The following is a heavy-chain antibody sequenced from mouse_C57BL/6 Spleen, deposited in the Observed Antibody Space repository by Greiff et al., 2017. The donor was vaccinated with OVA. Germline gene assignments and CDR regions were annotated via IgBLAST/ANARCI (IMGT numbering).Heavy chain of an antibody. D-gene: IGHD1-1*01. J-gene: IGHJ1*03. V-gene: IGHV1-39*01. CDR3: ARGGITTVVARRRYFDV. CDR1: GYSFTDYN. CDR2: INPNYGTT. Sequence: EVKLQESGPELVKPGASVKISCKASGYSFTDYNMNWVKQSNGKSLEWIGVINPNYGTTSYNQKFKGKATLTVDQSSSTAYMQLNSLTSEDSAVYYCARGGITTVVARRRYFDVWGTGTTVTVSS.